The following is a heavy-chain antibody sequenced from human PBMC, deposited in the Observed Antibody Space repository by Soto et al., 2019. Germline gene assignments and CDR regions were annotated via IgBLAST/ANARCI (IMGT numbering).Heavy chain of an antibody. CDR1: GYPVTAYY. CDR3: ARGGGVGVSGSSAFDM. V-gene: IGHV1-2*02. CDR2: LNPATGAA. D-gene: IGHD3-3*01. J-gene: IGHJ3*02. Sequence: QLHLVQSGAVVKKPGASVTVSCSAYGYPVTAYYMHWVRQAPGRGLEWMGGLNPATGAAKYTQTFRGMFTRTRHTSTRTVFMELSGLTSEDPPGFCCARGGGVGVSGSSAFDMWGQGTLVTVSS.